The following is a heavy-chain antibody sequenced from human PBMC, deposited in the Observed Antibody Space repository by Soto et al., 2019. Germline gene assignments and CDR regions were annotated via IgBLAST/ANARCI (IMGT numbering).Heavy chain of an antibody. D-gene: IGHD3-3*01. V-gene: IGHV5-51*01. J-gene: IGHJ5*02. CDR3: ARLEWLSLAAWFDP. CDR1: GYSFTNYW. Sequence: PGESLKISCKGSGYSFTNYWIGWVRQMPGKVLEWMGMIYPDDSDTKYSPSFQGQVTFSADRSINTAYLQWSSLKAPDTAIYYCARLEWLSLAAWFDPWGQGTLVTVSS. CDR2: IYPDDSDT.